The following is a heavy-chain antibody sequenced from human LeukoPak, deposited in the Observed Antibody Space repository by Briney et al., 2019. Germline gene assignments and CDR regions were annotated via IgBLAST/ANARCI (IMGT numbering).Heavy chain of an antibody. CDR1: GGTFSSYA. D-gene: IGHD2-21*01. V-gene: IGHV1-69*05. Sequence: ASVNVSCKASGGTFSSYAIIWVRQAPGQGREWMGGIIPIFGTANYAQMFQGRVKHTTDESTGPAHLELRSRSCGGPGRYFCARGPGVDYYYYHDMDVWGKGTTVTVSS. J-gene: IGHJ6*03. CDR3: ARGPGVDYYYYHDMDV. CDR2: IIPIFGTA.